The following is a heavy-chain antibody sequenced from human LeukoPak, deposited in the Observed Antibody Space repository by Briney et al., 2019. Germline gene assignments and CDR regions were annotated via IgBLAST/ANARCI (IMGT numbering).Heavy chain of an antibody. CDR2: INSDGSST. CDR3: AKEGQWLAYYFDY. J-gene: IGHJ4*02. V-gene: IGHV3-74*01. CDR1: GFTFSSYW. D-gene: IGHD6-19*01. Sequence: GGSLRLSCAASGFTFSSYWMHWVRQAPGKGLVWVSRINSDGSSTSYADSVKGRFTISRDNAKNTLYLQMNSLRAEDTAVYYCAKEGQWLAYYFDYWGQGTLVTVSS.